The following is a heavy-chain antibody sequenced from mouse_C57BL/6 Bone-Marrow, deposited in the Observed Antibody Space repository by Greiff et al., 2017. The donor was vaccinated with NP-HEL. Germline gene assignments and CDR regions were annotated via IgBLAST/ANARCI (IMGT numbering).Heavy chain of an antibody. J-gene: IGHJ4*01. D-gene: IGHD2-5*01. Sequence: VPLPHSGPELVKPGASVQISCKASGYTFTDYYMHWVKQSHGKSLEWIGDINPNNGGTSYNQKFKGKATLTVDKSSSTAYMELRSLTSEDSAVYYCARSPYYSNHAMDYWGQGTSVTVSS. CDR2: INPNNGGT. V-gene: IGHV1-26*01. CDR3: ARSPYYSNHAMDY. CDR1: GYTFTDYY.